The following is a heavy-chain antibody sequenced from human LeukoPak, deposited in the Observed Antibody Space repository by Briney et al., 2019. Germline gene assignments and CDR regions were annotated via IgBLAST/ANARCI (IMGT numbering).Heavy chain of an antibody. CDR1: GFTVSGSY. Sequence: PEGSLRLSCAASGFTVSGSYMYWVRQAPGKGLEWVSFFYRGDSTYYAESVRGRFTISRDNSKNTLYLLMNSLIPEDTAVYYCAREVVSSPSYFDSWGQGTLVTVSS. CDR2: FYRGDST. D-gene: IGHD2-15*01. CDR3: AREVVSSPSYFDS. V-gene: IGHV3-53*01. J-gene: IGHJ4*02.